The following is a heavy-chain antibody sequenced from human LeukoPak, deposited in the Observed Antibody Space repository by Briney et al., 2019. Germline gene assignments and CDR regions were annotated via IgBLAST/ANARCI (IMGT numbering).Heavy chain of an antibody. D-gene: IGHD3-10*01. CDR3: ARAPERVRGVIISYYYYYYMDV. V-gene: IGHV1-8*01. CDR2: MNPNSGNT. J-gene: IGHJ6*03. CDR1: GYTFTSYD. Sequence: ASVKVSCKASGYTFTSYDINWVRQATGQGLEWMGWMNPNSGNTGYAQKFQGRVTMTRNTSISTAYMELSSLRSEDTAVYYCARAPERVRGVIISYYYYYYMDVWGKGTTVTVSS.